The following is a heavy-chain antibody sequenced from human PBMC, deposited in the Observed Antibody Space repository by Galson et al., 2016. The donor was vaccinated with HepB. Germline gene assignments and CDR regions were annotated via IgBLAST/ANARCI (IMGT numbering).Heavy chain of an antibody. D-gene: IGHD1-7*01. CDR2: ISHTGTYI. J-gene: IGHJ4*02. V-gene: IGHV3-21*01. Sequence: SLRLSCAASGFTFSRYSMNWVRQTPGRGLEWVSSISHTGTYIYYADSVKGRFTISRDNAKNSLYLQINSLRAEDTAIYYCARDELLTFSFDYWGQGTLVTVSS. CDR3: ARDELLTFSFDY. CDR1: GFTFSRYS.